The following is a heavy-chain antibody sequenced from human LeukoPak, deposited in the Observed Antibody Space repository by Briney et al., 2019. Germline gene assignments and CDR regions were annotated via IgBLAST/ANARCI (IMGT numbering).Heavy chain of an antibody. V-gene: IGHV3-72*01. CDR3: AGLGFDY. D-gene: IGHD3-16*01. J-gene: IGHJ4*02. Sequence: SVGCLRLSCAASGFTFSDHYMDWVRQAPGKGLEWVGRTRNKAKSYTTEYAASVKGRFTTSRDDSKNSLYLQMNSLKTEDTAVYYCAGLGFDYWGQGTLVRVSS. CDR2: TRNKAKSYTT. CDR1: GFTFSDHY.